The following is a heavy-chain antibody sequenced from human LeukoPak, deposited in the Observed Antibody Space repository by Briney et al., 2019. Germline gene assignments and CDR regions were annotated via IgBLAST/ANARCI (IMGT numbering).Heavy chain of an antibody. Sequence: GGSLRLSCAASGFTFTNAWMSWVRQAPGKGLEWVGRIKSKIDGGTTDYAAPVKGRFTISRDDSKNTLYLQMNSLKTEDTAVYYCTTDYGSFLNWGQGTLVTVSS. CDR3: TTDYGSFLN. CDR2: IKSKIDGGTT. V-gene: IGHV3-15*01. D-gene: IGHD6-19*01. CDR1: GFTFTNAW. J-gene: IGHJ4*02.